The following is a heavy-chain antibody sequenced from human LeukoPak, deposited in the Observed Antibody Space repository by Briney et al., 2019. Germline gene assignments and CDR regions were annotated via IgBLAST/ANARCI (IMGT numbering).Heavy chain of an antibody. CDR3: ARDGSGLAVRGWFDF. CDR1: GFTFNKYG. V-gene: IGHV3-33*01. Sequence: GGSLRLSCVASGFTFNKYGVHWVRQAPGKGLEWVAVIWYDGRNEYYADSVKGRLAISRDNDKNTVNLQMNSLRAEDTAVYYCARDGSGLAVRGWFDFWGQGTLVTVSS. CDR2: IWYDGRNE. D-gene: IGHD3-10*01. J-gene: IGHJ5*01.